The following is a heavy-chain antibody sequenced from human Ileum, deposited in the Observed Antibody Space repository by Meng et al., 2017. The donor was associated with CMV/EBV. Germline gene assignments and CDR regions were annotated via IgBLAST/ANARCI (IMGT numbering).Heavy chain of an antibody. D-gene: IGHD3-22*01. CDR1: GFTVSSNY. Sequence: GGSLRLSCAASGFTVSSNYMSWVRQAPGKGLEWVSVIYSGGSTYYAGSVKGRITISRHRSKNRLHVQMNRLRAEDTAVYYCAREDYYDSSGYYWDYYGMDVWGQGTTVTVSS. CDR3: AREDYYDSSGYYWDYYGMDV. CDR2: IYSGGST. V-gene: IGHV3-53*01. J-gene: IGHJ6*02.